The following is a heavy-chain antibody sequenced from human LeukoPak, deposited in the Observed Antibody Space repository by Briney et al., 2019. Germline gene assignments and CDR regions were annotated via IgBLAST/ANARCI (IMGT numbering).Heavy chain of an antibody. CDR3: AKASGAFAGIGDAFNI. CDR1: GVTFSSYG. D-gene: IGHD6-13*01. J-gene: IGHJ3*02. V-gene: IGHV3-30*02. CDR2: NRYDGSNK. Sequence: PGGSLRLSCAASGVTFSSYGMHWVRQAPGKGLEWVAFNRYDGSNKYYADSVKGRFTISRHNSKNTLYLQMNSLRAKDTAEYYCAKASGAFAGIGDAFNIWGQGTMVTVSS.